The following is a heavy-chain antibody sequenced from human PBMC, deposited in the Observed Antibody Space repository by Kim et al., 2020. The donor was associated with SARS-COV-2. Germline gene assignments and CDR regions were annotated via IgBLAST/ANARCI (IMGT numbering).Heavy chain of an antibody. J-gene: IGHJ4*02. V-gene: IGHV3-23*01. CDR2: ISGSGGST. D-gene: IGHD2-2*01. Sequence: GGSLRLSCAASGFTFSSYAMSWVRQAPGKGLEWVSAISGSGGSTYYADSVKGRFTISRDNSKNTLYLQMNSLRAEDTAVYYCAKGSDWGIVVVPAAILDYWGQGTLVTVSS. CDR3: AKGSDWGIVVVPAAILDY. CDR1: GFTFSSYA.